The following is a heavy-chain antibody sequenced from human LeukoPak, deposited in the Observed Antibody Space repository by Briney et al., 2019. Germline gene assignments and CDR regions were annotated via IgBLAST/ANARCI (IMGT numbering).Heavy chain of an antibody. D-gene: IGHD2-2*02. Sequence: ASVKVSCKLSGYSGIELDMHWVRQAPGKGLEWMGGFDREDGGTIYARKFQGRVTMTRNTSISTAYMELSSLRSEDTAVYYCARGPVRRGPAAISRFDYWGQGTLVTVSS. J-gene: IGHJ4*02. CDR3: ARGPVRRGPAAISRFDY. CDR2: FDREDGGT. CDR1: GYSGIELD. V-gene: IGHV1-24*01.